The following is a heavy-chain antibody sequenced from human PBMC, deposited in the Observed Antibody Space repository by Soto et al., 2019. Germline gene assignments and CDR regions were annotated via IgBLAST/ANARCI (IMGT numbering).Heavy chain of an antibody. CDR3: ARVGDSSGWRSHYFDY. V-gene: IGHV4-30-2*01. CDR2: IYHSGST. D-gene: IGHD3-22*01. Sequence: PSETLSLTCAVSGGSISSGGYSWSWIRQPPGKGLEWIGYIYHSGSTYYNPSLKSRVTISVDRSKNQFSLKLSSVTAADTAVYYCARVGDSSGWRSHYFDYWGQGTLVTVSS. J-gene: IGHJ4*02. CDR1: GGSISSGGYS.